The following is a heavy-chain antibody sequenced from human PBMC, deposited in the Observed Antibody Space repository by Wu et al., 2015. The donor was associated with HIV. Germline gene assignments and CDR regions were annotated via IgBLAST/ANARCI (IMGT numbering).Heavy chain of an antibody. V-gene: IGHV1-69*13. J-gene: IGHJ4*02. CDR3: SRSGLTLGAAPDF. CDR2: IIPTFATP. Sequence: QAQLIQSAGEMKKPGASVRVSCKASGYNFGSYGINWVRQTPGQGLEWMGWIIPTFATPHYAQKFQGRLTISADESTSTVYMELHSLTSEDTAVYYCSRSGLTLGAAPDFWGQGTLVTVSS. D-gene: IGHD1-26*01. CDR1: GYNFGSYG.